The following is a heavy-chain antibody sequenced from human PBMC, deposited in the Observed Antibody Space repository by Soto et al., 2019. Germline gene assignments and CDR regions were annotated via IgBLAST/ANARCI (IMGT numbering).Heavy chain of an antibody. CDR1: GGSFSGYY. V-gene: IGHV4-34*01. CDR3: ASNYSGYSSSWYRD. J-gene: IGHJ4*02. CDR2: INHSGST. Sequence: SETLSLTCAVYGGSFSGYYWSWIRQPPGKGLEWIGEINHSGSTNYNPSLKSRVTISVDTSKNQFSLKLSSVTAADTAVYYCASNYSGYSSSWYRDWGQGTLVTVSS. D-gene: IGHD6-13*01.